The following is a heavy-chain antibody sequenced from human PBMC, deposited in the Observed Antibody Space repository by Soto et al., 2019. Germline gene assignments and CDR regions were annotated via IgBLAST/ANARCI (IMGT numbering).Heavy chain of an antibody. J-gene: IGHJ3*02. CDR1: SGSIGTYF. V-gene: IGHV4-59*01. Sequence: PSETLSLTCTVSSGSIGTYFWSWIRQRPGKGLEWIGYIYYSGTTNYNPSLKSRVTIFLDTSKNQFSLRLSSVTAADTAVYYCARGRGGTYDAFDIWGQGTLVTVSS. D-gene: IGHD1-26*01. CDR3: ARGRGGTYDAFDI. CDR2: IYYSGTT.